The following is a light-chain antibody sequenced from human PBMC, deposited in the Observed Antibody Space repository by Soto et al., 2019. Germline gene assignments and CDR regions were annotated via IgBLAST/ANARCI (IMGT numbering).Light chain of an antibody. CDR3: QQCNSYSSGT. CDR1: QSIDSW. V-gene: IGKV1-5*03. J-gene: IGKJ1*01. CDR2: KAS. Sequence: DIQMTQSPSTLSASVGDRVTITCRASQSIDSWLAWYQQKPGKAPNLLIYKASSLESGVPSRFSGSGSGTEFTLTISSLQPDDFATYYCQQCNSYSSGTFGQGTKVDIK.